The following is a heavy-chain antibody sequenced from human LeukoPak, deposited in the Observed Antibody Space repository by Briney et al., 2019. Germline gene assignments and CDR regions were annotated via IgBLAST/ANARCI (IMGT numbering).Heavy chain of an antibody. J-gene: IGHJ4*02. CDR2: ISSSSTI. CDR1: GFTFSSYS. V-gene: IGHV3-48*01. CDR3: AREITIFGDLDY. D-gene: IGHD3-3*01. Sequence: GALRLSCAASGFTFSSYSMNWVRQAPGKGLEWVSYISSSSTIYYADSVKGRFTISRDNAKNSLYLQMNSLRAEDTAVYYCAREITIFGDLDYWGQGTLVTVSS.